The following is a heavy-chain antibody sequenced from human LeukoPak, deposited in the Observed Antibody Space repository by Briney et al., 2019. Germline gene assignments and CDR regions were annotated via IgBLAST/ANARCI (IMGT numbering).Heavy chain of an antibody. Sequence: GGSLRLSCTASGFTFSSYSMNWVRQAPGKGLEWVSSISSSSSYIYYADSVKGRFTISRDNSKNTLYLQMNSLRAEDTAVYYCAKKASSWYTGYFDYWGQGTLVTVSS. D-gene: IGHD6-13*01. CDR3: AKKASSWYTGYFDY. CDR1: GFTFSSYS. V-gene: IGHV3-21*04. CDR2: ISSSSSYI. J-gene: IGHJ4*02.